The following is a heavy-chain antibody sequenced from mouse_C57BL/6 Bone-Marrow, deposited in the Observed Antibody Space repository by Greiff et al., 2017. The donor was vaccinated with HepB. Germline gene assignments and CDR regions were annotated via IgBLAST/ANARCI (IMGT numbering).Heavy chain of an antibody. J-gene: IGHJ3*01. Sequence: LQESGAELVKPGASVKLSCTASGFYINDYYMHWVKQRSEQGLEWIGRIVPEDGETKYAPKFQGKATITADTSSNTAYLQLSSLTSEDTAVYYCARGDHPIFFAYWGQGTLVTVSA. CDR3: ARGDHPIFFAY. CDR2: IVPEDGET. V-gene: IGHV14-2*01. CDR1: GFYINDYY. D-gene: IGHD3-3*01.